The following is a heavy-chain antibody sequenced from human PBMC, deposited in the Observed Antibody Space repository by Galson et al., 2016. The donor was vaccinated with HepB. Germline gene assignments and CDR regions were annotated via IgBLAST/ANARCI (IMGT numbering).Heavy chain of an antibody. CDR1: GYTFTSYY. D-gene: IGHD5-12*01. CDR3: ARSVSKWLLDS. CDR2: INPSGGST. V-gene: IGHV1-46*01. Sequence: SVKVSCKASGYTFTSYYMHWVRQAPGQGLEWMGIINPSGGSTSYAQKFQGRVTMTTDTSTNTAYMDLRGLTSDDTAVYYCARSVSKWLLDSWGQGTLVTVSS. J-gene: IGHJ4*02.